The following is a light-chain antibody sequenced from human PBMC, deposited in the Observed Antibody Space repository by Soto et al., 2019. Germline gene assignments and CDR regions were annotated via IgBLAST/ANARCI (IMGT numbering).Light chain of an antibody. Sequence: DIQMPQSPSSLSASVGDRVTITCQASQDIGPYLNWYQQKKGKAPKVLIYDASNLETGVPSRFSGSASGTTFSGTINTLQTEDVATDYCQQYDSLTYTFGQGSKLEIK. CDR2: DAS. CDR3: QQYDSLTYT. CDR1: QDIGPY. J-gene: IGKJ2*01. V-gene: IGKV1-33*01.